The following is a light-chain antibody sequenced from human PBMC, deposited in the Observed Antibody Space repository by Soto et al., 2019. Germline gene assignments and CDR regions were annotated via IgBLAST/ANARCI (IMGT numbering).Light chain of an antibody. CDR1: QSVGSSY. V-gene: IGKV3-20*01. CDR3: QQYGSSPLLT. Sequence: EMVLRQSPGSRSLSPGERATLSCRASQSVGSSYLAWYQQKPGQAPRLLIYGASSRATGIPDRFSGSGSGTDFTLAICRLEPEDFAVYRCQQYGSSPLLTFGGGTKVDI. J-gene: IGKJ4*01. CDR2: GAS.